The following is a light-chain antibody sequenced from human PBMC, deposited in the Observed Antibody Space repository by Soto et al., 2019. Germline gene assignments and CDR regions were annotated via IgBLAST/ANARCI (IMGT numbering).Light chain of an antibody. CDR2: WAS. J-gene: IGKJ4*01. CDR3: QPYYSTP. Sequence: DIVMTQSPDSLAVSLGERATINCKSSQSVLYSSNNKNYLAWYQQKPGQPPKLLIYWASTRESGVPDLFSGCGSGTDFTLTISSLQAEDVAVYYCQPYYSTPFGGGTKVEIK. V-gene: IGKV4-1*01. CDR1: QSVLYSSNNKNY.